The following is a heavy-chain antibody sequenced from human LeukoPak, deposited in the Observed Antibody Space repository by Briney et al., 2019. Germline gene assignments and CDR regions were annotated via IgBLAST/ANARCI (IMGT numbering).Heavy chain of an antibody. CDR2: IYYSGST. D-gene: IGHD6-19*01. Sequence: SETLSLTCTVSGGSISSSSYYWGWIRQPPGKGLEWIGSIYYSGSTYYNPSLKSRVTISVDTSKNQFSLKLSSVTAADTAVYYCARGGSSGWYAYYYYYYGMDVWGQGTTVTVSS. CDR3: ARGGSSGWYAYYYYYYGMDV. V-gene: IGHV4-39*07. J-gene: IGHJ6*02. CDR1: GGSISSSSYY.